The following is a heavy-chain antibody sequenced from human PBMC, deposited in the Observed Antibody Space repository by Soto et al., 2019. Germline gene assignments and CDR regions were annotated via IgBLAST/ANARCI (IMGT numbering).Heavy chain of an antibody. D-gene: IGHD2-8*01. CDR2: ISYEGINE. V-gene: IGHV3-30*18. J-gene: IGHJ4*02. Sequence: QVQLVESGGGVVQPGRSLRLSCAASGFTYSSYGMHWVRQAPGKGLEWVAVISYEGINEDYADSVKGRFTISRDNSKNTLYLKMNRLRAEYTSVYYCAKDSVLMVYAGNFDYWGQGTLVTVSS. CDR3: AKDSVLMVYAGNFDY. CDR1: GFTYSSYG.